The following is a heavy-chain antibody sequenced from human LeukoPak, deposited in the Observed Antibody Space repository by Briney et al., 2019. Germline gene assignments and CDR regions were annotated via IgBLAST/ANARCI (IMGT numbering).Heavy chain of an antibody. J-gene: IGHJ4*02. V-gene: IGHV3-30*04. CDR2: ISYDGSNK. CDR1: GFTFSSYA. CDR3: AKDEGVYYFDY. Sequence: PGRSLRLSCAASGFTFSSYAMHWVRQAPGKGLEWVAVISYDGSNKYYADSVKGRFTISRDNSKNTLYLQMNSLRAEDTAVYYCAKDEGVYYFDYWGQGTLVTVSS. D-gene: IGHD3-10*01.